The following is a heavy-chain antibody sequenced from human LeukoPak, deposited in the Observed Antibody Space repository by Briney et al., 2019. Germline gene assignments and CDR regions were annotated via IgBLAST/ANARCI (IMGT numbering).Heavy chain of an antibody. V-gene: IGHV3-48*04. CDR1: GFTFSSYS. CDR2: ISSSGSSI. Sequence: AGGSLRLSCAASGFTFSSYSMNWVRQAPGKGLEWVSYISSSGSSIYYVDSVKGRFTISRDNAKNSLYLQMNSLRAEDTAVYNCARSRAAAIGTGLAFDIWGQGTMVTVSS. J-gene: IGHJ3*02. CDR3: ARSRAAAIGTGLAFDI. D-gene: IGHD6-13*01.